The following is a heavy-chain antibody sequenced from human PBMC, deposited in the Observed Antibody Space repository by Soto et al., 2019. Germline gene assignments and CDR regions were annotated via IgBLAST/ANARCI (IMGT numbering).Heavy chain of an antibody. CDR3: ARARLRAVYAFDI. J-gene: IGHJ3*02. CDR2: IYYSGST. V-gene: IGHV4-31*03. Sequence: PSETLSLTCTVSGGSVSSGAYYWTWIRQRPGKGLEWIGYIYYSGSTYYSPSLKSRLSISLDTSKNQFSLRLSSVTAADTAMYYCARARLRAVYAFDIWGPGPMVTVSS. CDR1: GGSVSSGAYY. D-gene: IGHD5-12*01.